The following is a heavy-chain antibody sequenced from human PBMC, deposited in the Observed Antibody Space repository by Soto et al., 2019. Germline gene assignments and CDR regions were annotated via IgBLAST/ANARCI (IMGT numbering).Heavy chain of an antibody. J-gene: IGHJ6*02. CDR2: NNPKSGGT. V-gene: IGHV1-2*04. D-gene: IGHD2-8*01. CDR1: GYSFTDYH. Sequence: ASVKVSCKASGYSFTDYHIHWVRQAPGQGLEWLGRNNPKSGGTSTAQKFQGWVTMTTDTSISTASMELTRLTSDDTAIYYCARGDSTDCSNGVCSFFYNHDMDVWGQGTTVTVSS. CDR3: ARGDSTDCSNGVCSFFYNHDMDV.